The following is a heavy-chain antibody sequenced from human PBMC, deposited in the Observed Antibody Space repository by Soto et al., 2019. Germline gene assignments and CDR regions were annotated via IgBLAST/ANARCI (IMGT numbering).Heavy chain of an antibody. J-gene: IGHJ6*02. CDR2: NNPKSGGT. V-gene: IGHV1-2*04. D-gene: IGHD2-8*01. CDR1: GYSFTDYH. Sequence: ASVKVSCKASGYSFTDYHIHWVRQAPGQGLEWLGRNNPKSGGTSTAQKFQGWVTMTTDTSISTASMELTRLTSDDTAIYYCARGDSTDCSNGVCSFFYNHDMDVWGQGTTVTVSS. CDR3: ARGDSTDCSNGVCSFFYNHDMDV.